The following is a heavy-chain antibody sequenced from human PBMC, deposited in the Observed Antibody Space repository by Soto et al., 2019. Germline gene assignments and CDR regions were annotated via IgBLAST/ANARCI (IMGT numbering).Heavy chain of an antibody. J-gene: IGHJ5*02. CDR3: ARVGYCSGGSCRNWFDP. CDR1: GYTFTSYA. D-gene: IGHD2-15*01. CDR2: INAGNGNT. V-gene: IGHV1-3*01. Sequence: ASVKVSCKASGYTFTSYAMHWVRQAPGQRLEWMGWINAGNGNTKYSQKFQGRVTITRDTSASTAYMELSSLRSEDTAVYYCARVGYCSGGSCRNWFDPWGQGTLVTAPQ.